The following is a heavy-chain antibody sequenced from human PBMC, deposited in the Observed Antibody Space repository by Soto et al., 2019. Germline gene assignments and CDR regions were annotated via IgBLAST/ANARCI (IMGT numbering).Heavy chain of an antibody. Sequence: GGSLRRSCAAAGFTFSSYTMSWVRQAPGKGLEWGSYISSSGSTIYYADSVKGRFTISRDNAKNSLYLQMNSLGAEDTAVYYCARGCSSTSCYMHYYYGMDVWGQGTTVTVSS. V-gene: IGHV3-48*04. CDR3: ARGCSSTSCYMHYYYGMDV. CDR1: GFTFSSYT. J-gene: IGHJ6*02. D-gene: IGHD2-2*02. CDR2: ISSSGSTI.